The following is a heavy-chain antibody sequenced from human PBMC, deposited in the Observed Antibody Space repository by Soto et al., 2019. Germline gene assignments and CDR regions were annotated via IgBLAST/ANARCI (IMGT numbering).Heavy chain of an antibody. Sequence: GGSLRLSCAASGFTFSRYWMSWVRQAPGKGLEWVANIKQDGSEKYYVDSVKGRFTISRDNAKNSLYLQMNSLRAEDTAVYYCARVRCSKNSCYIDYWGQGTLVTVSS. D-gene: IGHD2-2*01. J-gene: IGHJ4*02. CDR1: GFTFSRYW. CDR3: ARVRCSKNSCYIDY. CDR2: IKQDGSEK. V-gene: IGHV3-7*01.